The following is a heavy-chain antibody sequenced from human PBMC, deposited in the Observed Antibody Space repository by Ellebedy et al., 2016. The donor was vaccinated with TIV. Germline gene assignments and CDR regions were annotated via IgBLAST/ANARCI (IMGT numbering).Heavy chain of an antibody. CDR1: GYSISGGYY. D-gene: IGHD6-13*01. V-gene: IGHV4-38-2*02. CDR2: ISNNGGT. Sequence: SETLSLTXTVSGYSISGGYYWGWIRQPPGKGLEWLGFISNNGGTNYNPSLKSRATISVDTSKNQFSLQLNSVTPEDTAVYYCARHLRYSSSWYSHNWFDPWGQGTLVTVSS. J-gene: IGHJ5*02. CDR3: ARHLRYSSSWYSHNWFDP.